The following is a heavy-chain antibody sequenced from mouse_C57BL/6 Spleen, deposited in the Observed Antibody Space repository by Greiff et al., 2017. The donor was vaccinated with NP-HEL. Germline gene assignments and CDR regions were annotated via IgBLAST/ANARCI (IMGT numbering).Heavy chain of an antibody. D-gene: IGHD1-1*01. V-gene: IGHV5-4*01. J-gene: IGHJ2*01. CDR3: ARDWYYGFLDY. CDR2: ISDGGSYT. Sequence: EVQLVESGGGLVKPGGSLKLSCAASGFTFSSYAMSWVRQTPEKRLEWVATISDGGSYTYYPVNVKGRFTISRDNAKNNLYLQMSHLKSEDTAMYYCARDWYYGFLDYWGQGTTLTVSS. CDR1: GFTFSSYA.